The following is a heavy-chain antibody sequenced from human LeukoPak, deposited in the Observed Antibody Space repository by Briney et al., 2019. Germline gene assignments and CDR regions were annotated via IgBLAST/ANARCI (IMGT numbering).Heavy chain of an antibody. V-gene: IGHV4-4*07. CDR3: ARFHGSGFYLDY. Sequence: PSETLSLPCTVSGGSIINYYWSWVRQPPGKGLEWIGRIYISGSTNYNPSLKSRVTISVDKSKNQFSLKLSSVTAADTAVYYCARFHGSGFYLDYWGQGTLLTVSS. CDR1: GGSIINYY. CDR2: IYISGST. D-gene: IGHD3-10*01. J-gene: IGHJ4*02.